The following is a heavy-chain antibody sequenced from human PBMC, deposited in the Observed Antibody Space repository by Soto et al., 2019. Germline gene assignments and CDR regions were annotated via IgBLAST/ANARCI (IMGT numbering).Heavy chain of an antibody. CDR1: GFTFSSYW. V-gene: IGHV3-74*01. Sequence: EVQLVESGGGLVQPGGSLRLSCAASGFTFSSYWMHWVRQAPGKGLVWVSRINSDGSSTSYADSVKGRFTISRDNAKNTLYLQMNSLRAEDTAVYYCARGSATSDFWSGVGPGGMDVWGQGTTVTVSS. CDR2: INSDGSST. D-gene: IGHD3-3*01. J-gene: IGHJ6*02. CDR3: ARGSATSDFWSGVGPGGMDV.